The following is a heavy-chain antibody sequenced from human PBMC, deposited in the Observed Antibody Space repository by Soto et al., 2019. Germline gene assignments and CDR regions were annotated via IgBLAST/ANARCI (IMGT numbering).Heavy chain of an antibody. Sequence: ASVKVSCKASGYSFTDYHIHWVRQAPGQGLEWMGWINPNSGGTNYAQKFQGRVTMTRDTSISTAYMELSRLRSDDTAVYYCARDNCGGDCYTNWFDPWGQGTLVTVSS. J-gene: IGHJ5*02. CDR1: GYSFTDYH. D-gene: IGHD2-21*02. CDR3: ARDNCGGDCYTNWFDP. CDR2: INPNSGGT. V-gene: IGHV1-2*02.